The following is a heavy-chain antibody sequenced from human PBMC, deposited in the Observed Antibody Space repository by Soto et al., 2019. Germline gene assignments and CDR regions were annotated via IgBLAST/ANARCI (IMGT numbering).Heavy chain of an antibody. CDR1: GFPFSSYW. CDR3: AREYYGLLTGYYTDY. D-gene: IGHD3-9*01. J-gene: IGHJ4*02. V-gene: IGHV3-74*01. CDR2: ISGDGVTT. Sequence: EVQLVESGGDLVQRGGSLRVSCAASGFPFSSYWMHWVRHTPGKGLEWVARISGDGVTTDYADSVTGRFTVSRDNAKNTLSLQISGVRAADTAVYYCAREYYGLLTGYYTDYWGQGTLVSVSS.